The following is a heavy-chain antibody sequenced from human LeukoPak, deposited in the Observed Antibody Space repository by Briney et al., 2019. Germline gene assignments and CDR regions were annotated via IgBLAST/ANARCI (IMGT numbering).Heavy chain of an antibody. CDR2: ISGSGGST. J-gene: IGHJ4*02. D-gene: IGHD6-6*01. CDR1: GFTFSSYA. V-gene: IGHV3-23*01. Sequence: PGGSLRLSCAASGFTFSSYAMSWVRQAPGKGLEWVSAISGSGGSTYYADSVKGRFTISRDNSKNTLYLQMNSLRAEDTAVYYCAKAQYSSSSRFNFDYWGQGTLVTVSS. CDR3: AKAQYSSSSRFNFDY.